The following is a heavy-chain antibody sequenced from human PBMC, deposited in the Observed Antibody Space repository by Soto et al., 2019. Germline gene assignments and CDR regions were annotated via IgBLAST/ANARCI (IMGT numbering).Heavy chain of an antibody. CDR1: GGSFSGYY. D-gene: IGHD6-6*01. CDR3: ARAVIAARPQSTGHYYYYMDV. CDR2: INHSGST. Sequence: SETLSLTCAVYGGSFSGYYWSWIRQPPGKGLEWIGEINHSGSTNYNPSLKSRVTISVDTSKNQFSLKLSSVTAADTAVYYCARAVIAARPQSTGHYYYYMDVWGKGTTVTVSS. J-gene: IGHJ6*03. V-gene: IGHV4-34*01.